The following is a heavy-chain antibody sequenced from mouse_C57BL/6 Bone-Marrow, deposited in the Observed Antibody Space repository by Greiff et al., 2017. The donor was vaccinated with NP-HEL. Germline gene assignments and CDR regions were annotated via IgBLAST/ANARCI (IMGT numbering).Heavy chain of an antibody. V-gene: IGHV5-17*01. Sequence: EVTLVESGGGLVKPGGSLKLSCAASGFTFSDYGMHWVRQAPEKGLEWVAYISRGSSTIYYADTVKGRFTISRDNAKNTLFLQRTSLRSEDTAMYYGARYYEHAMDYWGQGTSVTVSS. CDR1: GFTFSDYG. CDR2: ISRGSSTI. CDR3: ARYYEHAMDY. D-gene: IGHD2-4*01. J-gene: IGHJ4*01.